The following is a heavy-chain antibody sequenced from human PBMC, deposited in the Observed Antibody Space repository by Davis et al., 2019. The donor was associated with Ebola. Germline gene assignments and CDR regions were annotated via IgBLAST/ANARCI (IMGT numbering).Heavy chain of an antibody. J-gene: IGHJ4*02. CDR1: GFTFSSYA. Sequence: PGGSLRLSCAASGFTFSSYAMSWVRQAPGKGLEWVSAISGSGGSTYYADSVKGRFTISRDNSKNTLYLQMNSLRAEDTALYYCAKDLDDSSGYAFDYWGQGTLVTVSS. V-gene: IGHV3-23*01. CDR2: ISGSGGST. D-gene: IGHD3-22*01. CDR3: AKDLDDSSGYAFDY.